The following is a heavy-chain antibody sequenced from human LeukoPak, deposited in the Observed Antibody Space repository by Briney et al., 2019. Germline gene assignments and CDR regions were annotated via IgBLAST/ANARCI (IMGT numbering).Heavy chain of an antibody. CDR2: INHSGST. CDR1: GGSFSGYY. CDR3: ARVSTTYYYGSGSYSHFDY. Sequence: SETLSLTCAVYGGSFSGYYWSWIRQPPGKGLEWIGEINHSGSTNYNPSLKSRVTISVDTSKNQFSLKLSSVTAADTAVYYCARVSTTYYYGSGSYSHFDYWGQGTLVTVSS. J-gene: IGHJ4*02. V-gene: IGHV4-34*01. D-gene: IGHD3-10*01.